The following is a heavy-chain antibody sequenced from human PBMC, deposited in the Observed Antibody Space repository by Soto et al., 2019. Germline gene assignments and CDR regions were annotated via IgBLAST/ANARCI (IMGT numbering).Heavy chain of an antibody. V-gene: IGHV1-3*05. CDR2: INAGNGNT. CDR3: ARGPAAAGPGDY. Sequence: QVQLVQSGAEEKKPGASVKVSCKASGYTFTSYAMHWVRQAPGQRLEWMGWINAGNGNTKYSQKFQGRVTITRDTSASTAYMELSSLRSEDTAVYYCARGPAAAGPGDYWGQGTLVTVSS. D-gene: IGHD6-13*01. CDR1: GYTFTSYA. J-gene: IGHJ4*02.